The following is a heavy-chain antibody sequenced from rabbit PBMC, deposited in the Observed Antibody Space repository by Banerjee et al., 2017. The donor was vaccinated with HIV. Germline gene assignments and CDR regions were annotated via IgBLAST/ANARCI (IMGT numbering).Heavy chain of an antibody. CDR3: ARDLAGVSGWNFNL. CDR1: GFSFSNKYV. J-gene: IGHJ4*01. D-gene: IGHD1-1*01. V-gene: IGHV1S45*01. CDR2: INTCSGNP. Sequence: QEQLDESGGDLVKPGASLTLTCTASGFSFSNKYVMSWVRQAPGKGLEWIACINTCSGNPVYTRRGIGRFPISKSSSTTVSMRMTSLPAADSATYFCARDLAGVSGWNFNLWRPGTLVTVS.